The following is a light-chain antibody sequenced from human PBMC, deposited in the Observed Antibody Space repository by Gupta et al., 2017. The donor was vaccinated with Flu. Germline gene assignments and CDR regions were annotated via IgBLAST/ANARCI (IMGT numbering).Light chain of an antibody. V-gene: IGKV1-5*03. CDR1: HSINSW. Sequence: VGNRVTITCRASHSINSWLAWYQQKPGKAPKLLIYKASTLESGVPSRFSGSGSETEFTLTISSLQPDDFATYYCQQYNVYSTFGQGTKVEVK. CDR3: QQYNVYST. J-gene: IGKJ1*01. CDR2: KAS.